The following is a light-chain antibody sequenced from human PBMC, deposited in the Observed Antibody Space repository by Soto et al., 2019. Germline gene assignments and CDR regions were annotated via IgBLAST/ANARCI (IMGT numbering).Light chain of an antibody. V-gene: IGKV3-15*01. Sequence: EIVMTQSPATLSVSLGERVTLSCRASQKINYKLAWYQQRPGQAPRLLIQDASARATGTPVRFSGSGSETDFTLTISSLQSEDFGVYYCQQSKDLYTFGQGTKLEIK. J-gene: IGKJ2*01. CDR1: QKINYK. CDR2: DAS. CDR3: QQSKDLYT.